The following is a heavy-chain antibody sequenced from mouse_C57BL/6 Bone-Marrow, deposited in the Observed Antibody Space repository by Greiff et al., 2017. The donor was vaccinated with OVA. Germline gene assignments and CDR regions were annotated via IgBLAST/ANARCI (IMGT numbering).Heavy chain of an antibody. CDR3: ARRIQLRLQRYFDV. CDR2: IHPNRGST. Sequence: QVQLQQPGAELVKPGASVKLSCKASGYTFTSYWMHWVKQRPGQGLEWIGMIHPNRGSTNYNEKFKGKATLTVDKSSSTAYMQLSSLTSEDSAVYYCARRIQLRLQRYFDVWGTGTTVTVSS. D-gene: IGHD3-2*02. J-gene: IGHJ1*03. CDR1: GYTFTSYW. V-gene: IGHV1-64*01.